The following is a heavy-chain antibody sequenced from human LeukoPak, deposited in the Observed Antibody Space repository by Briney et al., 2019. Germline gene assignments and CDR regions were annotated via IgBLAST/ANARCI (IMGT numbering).Heavy chain of an antibody. J-gene: IGHJ4*02. CDR1: GFTFSDYY. CDR3: ARETGRGYSGYGERLDY. V-gene: IGHV3-11*01. D-gene: IGHD5-12*01. Sequence: PGGSLRLSCAASGFTFSDYYMSWIRQAPGKGLEWVSYISSSGSTIYYADSVKGRFTISRDTAKNSPCLQMNSLRPEDTAVYYCARETGRGYSGYGERLDYWGQGTLVTVSS. CDR2: ISSSGSTI.